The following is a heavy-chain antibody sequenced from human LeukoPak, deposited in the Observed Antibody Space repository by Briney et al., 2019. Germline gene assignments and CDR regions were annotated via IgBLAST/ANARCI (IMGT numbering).Heavy chain of an antibody. CDR2: ISYDGSNK. Sequence: GGSLGLSCAASGFTFSSYGMHWVRQALGKGLEWVAVISYDGSNKYYADSVKGRFTISRDNSKNTLYLQMNSLRAEDTAVYYCAKERDSSGWYYFDYWGQGTLVTVSS. V-gene: IGHV3-30*18. J-gene: IGHJ4*02. D-gene: IGHD6-19*01. CDR3: AKERDSSGWYYFDY. CDR1: GFTFSSYG.